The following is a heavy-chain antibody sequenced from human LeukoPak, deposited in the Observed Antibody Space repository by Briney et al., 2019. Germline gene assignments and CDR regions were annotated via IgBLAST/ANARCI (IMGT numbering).Heavy chain of an antibody. CDR3: ARFDYCSSTSCYVYYYYYMDV. Sequence: TGGPLKPSLEAPGFTFSSFSRNGFGKPPGKGREWVSNISRSSSTIYYADSVKGRFTISRDNAKNSLYLQMNSLRAEDTAVYYCARFDYCSSTSCYVYYYYYMDVWGKGTTVTVSS. V-gene: IGHV3-48*01. CDR1: GFTFSSFS. D-gene: IGHD2-2*01. CDR2: ISRSSSTI. J-gene: IGHJ6*03.